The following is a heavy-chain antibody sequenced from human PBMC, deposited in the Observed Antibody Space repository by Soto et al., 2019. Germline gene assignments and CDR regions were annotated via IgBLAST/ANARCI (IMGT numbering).Heavy chain of an antibody. CDR1: GFTFSSYA. J-gene: IGHJ6*02. Sequence: QVQLVESGGGVVQPGRSLRLSCAASGFTFSSYAISWVRQAPGQGLEWMGGIIPIFGTANYAQKFQGRVTITADESTSTAYMELSSLRSEDTAVYYCARFERKDLDVWGQGTTVTVSS. V-gene: IGHV1-69*01. D-gene: IGHD3-9*01. CDR3: ARFERKDLDV. CDR2: IIPIFGTA.